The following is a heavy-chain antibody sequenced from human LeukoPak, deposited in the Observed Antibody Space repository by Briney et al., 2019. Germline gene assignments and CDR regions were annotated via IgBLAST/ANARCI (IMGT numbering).Heavy chain of an antibody. D-gene: IGHD2-15*01. CDR3: ARTTEGYCRGRSCYSYYYYMDV. V-gene: IGHV1-2*02. CDR1: GYTFTGYY. J-gene: IGHJ6*03. CDR2: INPNSGGT. Sequence: ASVKVSCKASGYTFTGYYMHWVRQAPGQGLEWMGWINPNSGGTNYAQKFQGRVTMTRDTSISTAYMELSRLRSDDTAVYYCARTTEGYCRGRSCYSYYYYMDVWGKGTTVTVSS.